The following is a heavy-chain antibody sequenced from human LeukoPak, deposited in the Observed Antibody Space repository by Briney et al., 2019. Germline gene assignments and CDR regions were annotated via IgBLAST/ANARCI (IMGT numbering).Heavy chain of an antibody. Sequence: ASVRVSCNASGYTFTSYGISWLRQAPGQGLGWLGWISAYNGNTHYAQKLQGIVTMTTDTSTSTAYMKLRSLRSDDTAVYYCARRPYDFLNWFDPWGQGTLVTVSS. D-gene: IGHD3-3*01. CDR1: GYTFTSYG. CDR3: ARRPYDFLNWFDP. V-gene: IGHV1-18*01. CDR2: ISAYNGNT. J-gene: IGHJ5*02.